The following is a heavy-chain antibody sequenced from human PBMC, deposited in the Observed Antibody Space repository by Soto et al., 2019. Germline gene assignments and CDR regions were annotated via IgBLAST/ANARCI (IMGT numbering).Heavy chain of an antibody. V-gene: IGHV3-23*01. CDR1: GFTFSSYS. D-gene: IGHD6-13*01. CDR2: ISGSGGTT. Sequence: PGGSLRLSCAASGFTFSSYSRNWVRQAPGKGLEWISYISGSGGTTYYADSVKGRFTISRDNSKNTLYLQMNSLRAEDTAVHYCAKDSSGYSSSWYPDPHYYYYGMDVWGQGTTVTVSS. CDR3: AKDSSGYSSSWYPDPHYYYYGMDV. J-gene: IGHJ6*02.